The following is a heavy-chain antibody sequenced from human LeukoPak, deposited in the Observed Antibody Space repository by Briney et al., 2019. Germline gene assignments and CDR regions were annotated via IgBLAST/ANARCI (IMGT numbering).Heavy chain of an antibody. CDR2: IYYSGTT. V-gene: IGHV4-59*01. CDR3: ARGVYIAAAQYGY. CDR1: GGSISNYY. D-gene: IGHD6-13*01. Sequence: SETLSLTCTVSGGSISNYYWSWIRQPPGKGLEWIGYIYYSGTTNYNPSLKSRVTISVDTSKNQFSLKLNSVTAANTAVYYCARGVYIAAAQYGYWGQGTLVTVSS. J-gene: IGHJ4*02.